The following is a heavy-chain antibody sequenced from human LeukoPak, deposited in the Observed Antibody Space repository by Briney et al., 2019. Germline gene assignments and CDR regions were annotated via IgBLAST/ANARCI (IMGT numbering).Heavy chain of an antibody. V-gene: IGHV3-23*01. CDR2: ISGSGGST. CDR1: GFTFSTYA. CDR3: AKDSYSSSAVTFDY. J-gene: IGHJ4*02. D-gene: IGHD6-6*01. Sequence: GGSLRLSCAASGFTFSTYAMSWVRQAPGKGLEWVSAISGSGGSTYYADSVKGRFTISRDNSKNTLYLQMNSLRAEDTAVYYCAKDSYSSSAVTFDYWGQGTLVTASS.